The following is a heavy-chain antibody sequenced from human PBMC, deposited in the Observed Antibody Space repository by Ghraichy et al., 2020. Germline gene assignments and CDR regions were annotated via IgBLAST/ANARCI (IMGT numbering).Heavy chain of an antibody. CDR2: IRSKANSHAT. D-gene: IGHD6-19*01. CDR1: GFTFSDSA. V-gene: IGHV3-73*01. J-gene: IGHJ4*02. CDR3: TKSVAARPVSGTSYYFDY. Sequence: GESLNISCAAYGFTFSDSALHWVRQASGKGLEWVGRIRSKANSHATAYAASMTGRFNISRDDSKNTAYLEMSSLKTEDTAVYYCTKSVAARPVSGTSYYFDYWVQGTLVTVAS.